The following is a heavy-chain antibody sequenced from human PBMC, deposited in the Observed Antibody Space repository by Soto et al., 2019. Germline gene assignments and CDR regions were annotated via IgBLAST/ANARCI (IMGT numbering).Heavy chain of an antibody. CDR2: FNSGNGNT. V-gene: IGHV1-3*01. D-gene: IGHD3-3*01. CDR1: GYTFTGYV. J-gene: IGHJ4*02. CDR3: ARGLTIFGVVIGY. Sequence: QVQLVQSGAEVKKPGASVKLSCKTSGYTFTGYVVDWVRQAPGQGLEWMGWFNSGNGNTKYSEKFQGRVTITRDTSARTAYMELNSLTSEDTAVYYCARGLTIFGVVIGYWGQGTLVTVSS.